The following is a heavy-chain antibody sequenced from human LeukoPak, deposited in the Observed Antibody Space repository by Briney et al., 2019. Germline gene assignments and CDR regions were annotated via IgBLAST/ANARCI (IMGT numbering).Heavy chain of an antibody. Sequence: SETLSLTCTVSGGSISSSSYYWGWIRQSPGKGLEWIGEINHSGATDYKSSLRSRITLSVDASQKQFSLKVFSVTAADTAVYYCARRALGFCYGTICGRPFDTWGHGTMVTVTS. J-gene: IGHJ3*02. CDR2: INHSGAT. D-gene: IGHD2/OR15-2a*01. V-gene: IGHV4-39*07. CDR3: ARRALGFCYGTICGRPFDT. CDR1: GGSISSSSYY.